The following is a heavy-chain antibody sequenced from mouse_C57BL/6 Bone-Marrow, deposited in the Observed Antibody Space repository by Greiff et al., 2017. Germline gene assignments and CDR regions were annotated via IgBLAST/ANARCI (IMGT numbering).Heavy chain of an antibody. CDR2: IHPNSGST. CDR1: GYTFTSYW. V-gene: IGHV1-64*01. Sequence: VQLQQPGAELVKPGASVKLSCKASGYTFTSYWMHWVKQRPGQGLEWIGMIHPNSGSTNYNEKCKSKATLTVDKSSSTAYMQLSSLTSEDSAVYYCAREVFDFDFWGKGTTLTVSS. J-gene: IGHJ2*01. CDR3: AREVFDFDF.